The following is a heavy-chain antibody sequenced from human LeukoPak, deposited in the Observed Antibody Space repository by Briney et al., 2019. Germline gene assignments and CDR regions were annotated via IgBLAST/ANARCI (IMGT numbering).Heavy chain of an antibody. D-gene: IGHD2-21*02. CDR3: AREEGTDCGGDCYSGY. J-gene: IGHJ4*02. V-gene: IGHV3-21*01. Sequence: GGSLRLSCGASGFTFSSYSMNWVRQAPGKGPEWVSSISSSSSYIYYADSVKGRFTVSRDNAKNSLYLQMNSLRAEDTTVYYCAREEGTDCGGDCYSGYWGQGTLVTVSS. CDR1: GFTFSSYS. CDR2: ISSSSSYI.